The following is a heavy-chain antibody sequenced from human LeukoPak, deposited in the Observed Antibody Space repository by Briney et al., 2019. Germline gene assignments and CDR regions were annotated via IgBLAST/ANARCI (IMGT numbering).Heavy chain of an antibody. CDR2: IYHSGST. Sequence: SQTLSLTCTVSGGSISSGGYYWSWIRQPPGKGLEWIGYIYHSGSTYYNPSLKSRVTISVDRSKNQLSLKLSSVTAADTAVYYCASPGLGYCSSTSCYTPPPFDYWGQGTLVTVSS. D-gene: IGHD2-2*02. CDR1: GGSISSGGYY. CDR3: ASPGLGYCSSTSCYTPPPFDY. J-gene: IGHJ4*02. V-gene: IGHV4-30-2*01.